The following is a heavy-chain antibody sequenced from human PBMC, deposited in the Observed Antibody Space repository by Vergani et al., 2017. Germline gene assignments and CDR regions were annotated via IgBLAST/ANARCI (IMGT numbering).Heavy chain of an antibody. CDR2: ISSGSSYI. CDR1: GFTFSSYS. J-gene: IGHJ6*03. CDR3: ARDPGLMWLQYYYYYYMDV. Sequence: EVQLVESGGGLVKPGGSLRLSCAASGFTFSSYSMNWVRQAPGKGLEWVSSISSGSSYIYYADSVKGRFTISRDNAKNSLYLQMNSLRAEDTAVYYCARDPGLMWLQYYYYYYMDVWGKGTTVTVSS. V-gene: IGHV3-21*01. D-gene: IGHD5-24*01.